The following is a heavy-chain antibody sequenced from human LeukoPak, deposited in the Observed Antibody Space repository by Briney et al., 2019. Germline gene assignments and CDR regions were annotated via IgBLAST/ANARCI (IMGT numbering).Heavy chain of an antibody. CDR3: ARVASGSRCPDY. CDR2: IKEDGSET. D-gene: IGHD6-19*01. V-gene: IGHV3-7*01. CDR1: GFNISTYW. J-gene: IGHJ4*02. Sequence: GGSLRLSCAASGFNISTYWMTWVRQAPGKGLEWLANIKEDGSETYYVDSVKGRFTISRDNARNSLSLQMNSLRAADTALYYCARVASGSRCPDYWGQGTLVTVSS.